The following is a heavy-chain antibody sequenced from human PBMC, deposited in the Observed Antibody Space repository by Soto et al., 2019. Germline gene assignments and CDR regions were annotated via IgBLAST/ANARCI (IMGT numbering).Heavy chain of an antibody. CDR1: GFSLSTSGMC. V-gene: IGHV2-70*01. D-gene: IGHD3-9*01. CDR2: IDWDDDK. J-gene: IGHJ6*02. CDR3: ARLPTYYDILTGYRYYYGMDV. Sequence: SGPTLVNPTQTLTLTCTFSGFSLSTSGMCVSWIRQPPGKALEWLALIDWDDDKYYSTSLKTRLTISKDTSKNQVVLTMTNMDPVDTATYYCARLPTYYDILTGYRYYYGMDVWGQGTTVTVSS.